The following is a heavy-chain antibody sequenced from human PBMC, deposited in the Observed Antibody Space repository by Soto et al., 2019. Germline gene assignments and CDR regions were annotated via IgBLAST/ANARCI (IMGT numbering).Heavy chain of an antibody. CDR1: GFTFGTFG. Sequence: GGSLRLSCAASGFTFGTFGMHWVRQAPGKGLEWVAVISYHGSRQYYTDSVKGRFTISRDNSKNTLYLQMNSLRPDDTAVYYCANDLRDFVVGVEAPPNYLFDSW. V-gene: IGHV3-30*18. D-gene: IGHD2-21*01. CDR2: ISYHGSRQ. J-gene: IGHJ4*01. CDR3: ANDLRDFVVGVEAPPNYLFDS.